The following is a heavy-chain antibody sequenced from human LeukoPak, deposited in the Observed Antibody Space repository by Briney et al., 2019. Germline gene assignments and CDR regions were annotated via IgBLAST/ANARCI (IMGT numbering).Heavy chain of an antibody. J-gene: IGHJ4*02. D-gene: IGHD6-6*01. Sequence: SETLSLTCTVSGGSISSYYWSWIRQPAGKGLEWIGRIYTSGSTNYNPSLKSRVTISVDKSKNQFSLKLSSVTAADTAVYYCAWEHSSSAGFVDYWGQGTLVTVSS. CDR1: GGSISSYY. CDR2: IYTSGST. V-gene: IGHV4-4*07. CDR3: AWEHSSSAGFVDY.